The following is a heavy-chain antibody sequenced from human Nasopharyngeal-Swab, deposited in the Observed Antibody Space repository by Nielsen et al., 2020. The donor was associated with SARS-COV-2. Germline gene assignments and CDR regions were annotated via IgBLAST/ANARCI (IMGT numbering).Heavy chain of an antibody. CDR2: IYYSGST. V-gene: IGHV4-30-4*01. CDR1: GGSISSGDYY. CDR3: ARGGRDIVVVLAIMYYYYYMDV. J-gene: IGHJ6*03. D-gene: IGHD2-2*01. Sequence: LRLSCTVSGGSISSGDYYWSWIRQPPGKGLEWIGYIYYSGSTYYNPSLKSRVTISVDTSKNQFSLKLSSVTAADTAVYYCARGGRDIVVVLAIMYYYYYMDVWGKGTTVTVSS.